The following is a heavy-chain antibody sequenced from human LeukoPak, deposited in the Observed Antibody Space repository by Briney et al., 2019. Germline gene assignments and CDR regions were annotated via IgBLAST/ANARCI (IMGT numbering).Heavy chain of an antibody. CDR1: ALSFGSNF. J-gene: IGHJ4*02. Sequence: PGGSLRLSCVDSALSFGSNFMSWVRQAPGKGLEWVSVIYTGGSAYFADSVKGRFTISRDYSDNTVFLQMNSLRVEDTAVYYCAKGLGTNYGGYCTGGSCPVYWGQGTLVTVSS. CDR3: AKGLGTNYGGYCTGGSCPVY. CDR2: IYTGGSA. D-gene: IGHD2-15*01. V-gene: IGHV3-66*01.